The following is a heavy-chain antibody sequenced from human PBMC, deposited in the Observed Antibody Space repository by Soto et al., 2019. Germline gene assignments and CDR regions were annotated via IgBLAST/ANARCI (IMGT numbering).Heavy chain of an antibody. Sequence: EVQLLESGGGLVQPGGSLRLSCAASGFTFSTYAMFWVRQAPGRGLEWVSSISVSGGSTYYADSVKGRFTISRDNAKNTLYLQMDSLRAEDTAVYYCAPKPYCCSTSCYYGLNNWGQGTLVTVSS. J-gene: IGHJ4*02. V-gene: IGHV3-23*01. CDR3: APKPYCCSTSCYYGLNN. CDR1: GFTFSTYA. D-gene: IGHD2-2*01. CDR2: ISVSGGST.